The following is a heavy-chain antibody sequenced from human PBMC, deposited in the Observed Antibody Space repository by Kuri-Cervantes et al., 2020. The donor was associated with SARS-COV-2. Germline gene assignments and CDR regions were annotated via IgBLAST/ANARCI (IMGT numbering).Heavy chain of an antibody. J-gene: IGHJ4*02. CDR3: ASNKFLTIWSGPLDY. D-gene: IGHD3-3*01. V-gene: IGHV3-7*01. Sequence: GGSLRLSCAASGFTFSSYWMSWVRQAPGKGLEWVANIKQDGSEKYYVDSVKGRLTISRDNAKNSLYLQMNSLRAEDTAVYYCASNKFLTIWSGPLDYWGQGTLVTVSS. CDR1: GFTFSSYW. CDR2: IKQDGSEK.